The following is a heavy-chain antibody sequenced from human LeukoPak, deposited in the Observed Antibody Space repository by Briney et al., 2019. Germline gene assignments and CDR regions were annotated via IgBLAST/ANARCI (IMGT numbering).Heavy chain of an antibody. CDR2: IRSTGGST. Sequence: GGSLRLSCAASGFTFSSYAMSWVRQAPGKGLEWVSAIRSTGGSTNYADSVKGRFTISRDNSMYTLFLQMNSLRAEDTAVYYCAKDTLGYCTGGVCSHFDYWGQGTLVTVSS. CDR1: GFTFSSYA. V-gene: IGHV3-23*01. CDR3: AKDTLGYCTGGVCSHFDY. D-gene: IGHD2-8*02. J-gene: IGHJ4*02.